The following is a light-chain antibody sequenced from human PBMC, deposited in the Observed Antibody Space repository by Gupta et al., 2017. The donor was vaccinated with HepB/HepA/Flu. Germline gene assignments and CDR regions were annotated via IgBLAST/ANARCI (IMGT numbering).Light chain of an antibody. J-gene: IGLJ1*01. CDR3: SSYAGSDTFI. CDR2: EVN. CDR1: SSDVGAYNY. V-gene: IGLV2-8*01. Sequence: QSALTQPPSASGSPGQSVTISCTGTSSDVGAYNYVSWYQQHPGKAPKLIVSEVNKRPSGVPDRLSGSKSGNTAYLTVSGLQAEDEADYYCSSYAGSDTFIFGTGTAVTVL.